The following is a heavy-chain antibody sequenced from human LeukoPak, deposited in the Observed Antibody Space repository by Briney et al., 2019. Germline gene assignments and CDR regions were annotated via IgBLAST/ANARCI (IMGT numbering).Heavy chain of an antibody. CDR1: GFTFSSYW. J-gene: IGHJ4*02. CDR2: IKQEGSEK. V-gene: IGHV3-7*01. CDR3: ARGYPTLDGLFDY. D-gene: IGHD4-23*01. Sequence: PGGSLRLSCAASGFTFSSYWMSWVRQAPGKGLEWVANIKQEGSEKYYVDSVKGRFTISRDNAKNSLYLQMNSLRAEDTAVYYCARGYPTLDGLFDYWGQGTLVTVSS.